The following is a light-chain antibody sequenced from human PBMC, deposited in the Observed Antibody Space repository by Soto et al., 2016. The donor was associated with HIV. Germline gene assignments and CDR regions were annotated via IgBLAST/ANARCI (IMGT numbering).Light chain of an antibody. V-gene: IGKV1-33*01. CDR2: DAS. CDR1: HNINSY. J-gene: IGKJ4*01. CDR3: QQYDNLPLT. Sequence: DIQLTQSPSSLSASVGDGVNITCRATHNINSYLHWYQQKPGKAPKLLIYDASNLETGVPSRFSGSGSGTDFTFTISSLQPEDIATYYCQQYDNLPLTFGGGTTVEIK.